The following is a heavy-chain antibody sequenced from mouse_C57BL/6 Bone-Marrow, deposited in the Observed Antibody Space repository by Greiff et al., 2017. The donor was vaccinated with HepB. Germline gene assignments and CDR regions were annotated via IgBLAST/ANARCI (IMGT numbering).Heavy chain of an antibody. Sequence: QVQLQQPGAELVRPGSSVKLSCKASGYTFTSYWMHWVKQRPIQGLEWIGNIDPSDSETHYNQKFKDKATLTVDKSSSTAYMQLSSLTSEDSAVYYCARDWAPFYWYFDVWGTGTTVTVSS. CDR3: ARDWAPFYWYFDV. CDR1: GYTFTSYW. D-gene: IGHD4-1*01. CDR2: IDPSDSET. V-gene: IGHV1-52*01. J-gene: IGHJ1*03.